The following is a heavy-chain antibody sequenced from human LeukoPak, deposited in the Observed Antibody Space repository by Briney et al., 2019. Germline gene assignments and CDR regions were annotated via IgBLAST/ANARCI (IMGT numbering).Heavy chain of an antibody. CDR2: ISYDGSNK. CDR1: GFTFSSYA. D-gene: IGHD6-13*01. Sequence: GGSLRLSCAASGFTFSSYAMNWVRQAPGKGLEWVAVISYDGSNKYYADSVKGRFTISRDNSKNTLYLQMNSLRAEDTAVYYCARESAGIIGYWGQGTLVTVSS. J-gene: IGHJ4*02. V-gene: IGHV3-30-3*01. CDR3: ARESAGIIGY.